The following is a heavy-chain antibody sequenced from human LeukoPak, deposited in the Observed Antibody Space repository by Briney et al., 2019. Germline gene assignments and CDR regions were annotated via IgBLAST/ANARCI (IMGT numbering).Heavy chain of an antibody. CDR3: ARERWSGGFDY. J-gene: IGHJ4*02. Sequence: GGSLRLSCAASGFFVRDFYTAWIRQRPGKGLEWVSHISTTGNTINYADSVMGRFTISRDTVKESLYLQLTSLTTEDTAVYYCARERWSGGFDYWGQGTLVTVSS. CDR1: GFFVRDFY. V-gene: IGHV3-11*01. D-gene: IGHD2-15*01. CDR2: ISTTGNTI.